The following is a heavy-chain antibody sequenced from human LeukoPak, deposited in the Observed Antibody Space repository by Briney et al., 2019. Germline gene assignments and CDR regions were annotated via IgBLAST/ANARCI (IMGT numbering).Heavy chain of an antibody. Sequence: GGSLRLSCAASGFTFDDYAMHWVRQAPGKGPEWVSGISWNSGSIGNADSVKGRFTISRDNAKKSLYLKMNRLRAEDTALYYCAKSFPERTQQLVREDYFDQWGQGTLVTVSS. D-gene: IGHD6-13*01. CDR3: AKSFPERTQQLVREDYFDQ. CDR2: ISWNSGSI. CDR1: GFTFDDYA. V-gene: IGHV3-9*01. J-gene: IGHJ4*02.